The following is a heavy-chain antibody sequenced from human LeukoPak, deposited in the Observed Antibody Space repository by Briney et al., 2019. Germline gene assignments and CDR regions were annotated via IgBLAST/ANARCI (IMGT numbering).Heavy chain of an antibody. J-gene: IGHJ4*02. Sequence: PGGSLRLSCTASGFTFSSYVMHWVRQAPGKGLEWVAVISYDGSNKYYADSVKGRFTISRDNSKNTLYLQMNSLRPEDTTVYYCAREGVPAYYFDYWGQGTLVTVSS. CDR3: AREGVPAYYFDY. CDR2: ISYDGSNK. V-gene: IGHV3-30-3*01. D-gene: IGHD2-21*02. CDR1: GFTFSSYV.